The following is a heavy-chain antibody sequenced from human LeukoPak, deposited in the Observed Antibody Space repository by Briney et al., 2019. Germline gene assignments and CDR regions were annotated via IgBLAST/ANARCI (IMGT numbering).Heavy chain of an antibody. CDR3: ASRPYTYGYFDN. D-gene: IGHD2-2*02. CDR1: GGSRSSSSYY. J-gene: IGHJ4*02. V-gene: IGHV4-39*01. Sequence: KPSETLSLTCTVSGGSRSSSSYYWGWIRQPPGKGLELIGSSYYSGSTYYNPSLKHRVTISVDTSKNQYSLKLSSVTAADTAVYYCASRPYTYGYFDNWGPGTLVTGSS. CDR2: SYYSGST.